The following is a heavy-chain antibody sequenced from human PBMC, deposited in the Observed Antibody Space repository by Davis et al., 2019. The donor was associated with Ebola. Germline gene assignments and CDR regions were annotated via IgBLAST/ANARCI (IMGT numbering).Heavy chain of an antibody. V-gene: IGHV3-33*01. D-gene: IGHD1-26*01. CDR1: GFPFSAYG. Sequence: GGSLRLSCVASGFPFSAYGMHWVRQAPGKGLEWVTVIWYDGSYKYYADSVKGRFTISRDNAKNTLYLQMNSLRAEDTAVYYCARGGGGSYWGYYYYGMDVWGQGTTVTVSS. CDR3: ARGGGGSYWGYYYYGMDV. J-gene: IGHJ6*02. CDR2: IWYDGSYK.